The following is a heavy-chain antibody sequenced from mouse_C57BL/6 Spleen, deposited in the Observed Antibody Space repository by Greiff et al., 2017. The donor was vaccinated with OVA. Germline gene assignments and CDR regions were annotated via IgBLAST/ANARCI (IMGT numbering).Heavy chain of an antibody. V-gene: IGHV1-69*01. CDR2: IDPSDSYT. Sequence: QVQLQQPGAELVMPGASVKLSCKASGYTFTSYWMHWVKQSPGQGLEWIGEIDPSDSYTNYNQKFKGKSTLTVDKSSSTAYMQLSSLTSEDSAVYYWARDYYGSSPFDYWGQGTTLTVSS. CDR3: ARDYYGSSPFDY. CDR1: GYTFTSYW. D-gene: IGHD1-1*01. J-gene: IGHJ2*01.